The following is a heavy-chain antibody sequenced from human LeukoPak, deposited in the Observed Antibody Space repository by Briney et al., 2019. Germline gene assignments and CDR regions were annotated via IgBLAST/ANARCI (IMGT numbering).Heavy chain of an antibody. J-gene: IGHJ4*02. D-gene: IGHD4-17*01. CDR1: GYSFVLYS. Sequence: GASVKVSCKASGYSFVLYSISLGRQAPGEGPEWMGWISGSTGDTNYAQKFQGRVTMTADTSSSTAYMELRSLRLDDMAVYYCARDENYGIFFNVDYWGQGTLVTVSS. CDR3: ARDENYGIFFNVDY. V-gene: IGHV1-18*03. CDR2: ISGSTGDT.